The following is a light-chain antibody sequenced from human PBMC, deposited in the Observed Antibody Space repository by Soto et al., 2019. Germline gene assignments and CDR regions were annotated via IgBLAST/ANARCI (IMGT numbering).Light chain of an antibody. CDR1: QSVLYSSNNKNY. CDR2: WAS. CDR3: QQYHSGPIT. V-gene: IGKV4-1*01. J-gene: IGKJ5*01. Sequence: DIVMTQSPDSLTVSLGERATINCKSSQSVLYSSNNKNYLAWHQQKPGQPPQVLIYWASTRESGVPDRFGGGXXGXHXXXXXXXXXAADVAXYYCQQYHSGPITFGQGTRLEI.